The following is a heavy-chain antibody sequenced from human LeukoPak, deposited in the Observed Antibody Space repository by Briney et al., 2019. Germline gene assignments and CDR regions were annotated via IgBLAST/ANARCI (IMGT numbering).Heavy chain of an antibody. Sequence: ASVKVSCKASAYPFTTYGISWVRQAPGQGLEWMGWISDYNGNTNYAQNLQGRVTMTTDTSTSTAYMEVRSLRSEDTAVYYCARGRSPGSFYYYYYMDVWGKGTTVTISS. CDR1: AYPFTTYG. J-gene: IGHJ6*03. D-gene: IGHD1-26*01. CDR3: ARGRSPGSFYYYYYMDV. V-gene: IGHV1-18*01. CDR2: ISDYNGNT.